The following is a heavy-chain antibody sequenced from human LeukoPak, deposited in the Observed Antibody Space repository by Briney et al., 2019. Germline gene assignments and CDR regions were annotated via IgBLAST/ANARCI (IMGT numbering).Heavy chain of an antibody. D-gene: IGHD3-3*01. CDR2: ISGSGYNS. CDR1: GFTFSSYA. CDR3: AKWMVRRDFWSGAFDI. Sequence: QPGGSLRLSCAASGFTFSSYAMTWVRQAPGKGLEWASAISGSGYNSYYADSVKGRFTISRDNSKNTLFLQMNSLRGEDTAIYYCAKWMVRRDFWSGAFDIWGQGTMVTV. V-gene: IGHV3-23*01. J-gene: IGHJ3*02.